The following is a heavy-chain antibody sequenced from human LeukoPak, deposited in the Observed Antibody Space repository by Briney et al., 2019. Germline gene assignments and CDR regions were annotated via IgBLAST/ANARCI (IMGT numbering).Heavy chain of an antibody. CDR3: AKATTTVVTSFDY. Sequence: GGSLRLSCAASGSTFSVYAMSWVRQAPGKGLEWVSAISGSGGVTYYADSVKGRFTISRDSSKNTLYLQMNSLRAEDTAVYYCAKATTTVVTSFDYWGQGTLVTVSS. V-gene: IGHV3-23*01. D-gene: IGHD4-23*01. CDR2: ISGSGGVT. CDR1: GSTFSVYA. J-gene: IGHJ4*02.